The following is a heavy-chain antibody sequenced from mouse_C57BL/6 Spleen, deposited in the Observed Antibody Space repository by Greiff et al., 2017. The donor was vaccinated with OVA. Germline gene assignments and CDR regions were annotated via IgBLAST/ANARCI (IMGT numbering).Heavy chain of an antibody. V-gene: IGHV2-9-1*01. Sequence: VQVVESGPGLVAPSQSLSITCTVSGFSLTSYAISWVRQPPGKGLEWLGVIWTGGGTNYNSALKSRLSISKDNSKSQVFLKMNSLQTDDTARYYCARNLDSSGYGGFAYWGQGTLVTVSA. CDR3: ARNLDSSGYGGFAY. D-gene: IGHD3-2*02. CDR1: GFSLTSYA. CDR2: IWTGGGT. J-gene: IGHJ3*01.